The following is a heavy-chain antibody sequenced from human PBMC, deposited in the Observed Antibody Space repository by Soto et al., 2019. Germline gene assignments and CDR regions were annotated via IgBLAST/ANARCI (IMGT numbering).Heavy chain of an antibody. CDR3: ARSPDSSGYYPRWYYYGMDV. V-gene: IGHV4-31*03. CDR1: GGSISSGSYY. CDR2: IFYSGKT. Sequence: SETLSLTCTVSGGSISSGSYYWNWIRQHPGKGLEWIGYIFYSGKTEYNPSLKSRVTISLDKSNNQFSLTLSSVTAADTAVYYCARSPDSSGYYPRWYYYGMDVWGQGTTVTVSS. J-gene: IGHJ6*02. D-gene: IGHD3-22*01.